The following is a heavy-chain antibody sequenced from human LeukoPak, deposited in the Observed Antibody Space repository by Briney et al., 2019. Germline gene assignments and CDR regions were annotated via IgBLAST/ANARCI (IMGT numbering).Heavy chain of an antibody. J-gene: IGHJ4*02. CDR3: ARAYSSGWYFDY. CDR2: INPSGGST. V-gene: IGHV1-46*01. CDR1: GYTFTSYY. Sequence: ASVKVSCKASGYTFTSYYMHWVRQALGQGLEWMGIINPSGGSTSYAQKFQGRVTMTRDTSTSTVYMELSSLRSEDTAVYYCARAYSSGWYFDYWGQGTLVTVSS. D-gene: IGHD6-19*01.